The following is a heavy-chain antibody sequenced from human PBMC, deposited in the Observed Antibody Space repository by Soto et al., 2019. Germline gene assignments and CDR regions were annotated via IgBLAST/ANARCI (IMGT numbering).Heavy chain of an antibody. CDR1: GGSFSGYY. V-gene: IGHV4-34*01. CDR3: ARMFHYYDGGYFDY. J-gene: IGHJ4*02. CDR2: INHSGST. Sequence: PSETLSLTCAVYGGSFSGYYWSWIRQPPGKGLEWIGEINHSGSTNYNPSLKSRVTISVDTSKNQFSLKVSSVTAADTAIYYCARMFHYYDGGYFDYWGQGALVTVSS. D-gene: IGHD3-22*01.